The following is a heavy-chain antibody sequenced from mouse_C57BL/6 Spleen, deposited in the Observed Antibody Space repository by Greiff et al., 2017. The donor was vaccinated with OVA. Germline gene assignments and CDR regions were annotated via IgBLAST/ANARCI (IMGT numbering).Heavy chain of an antibody. Sequence: EVQLVESGGGLVKPGGSLKLSCAASGFTFSSYAMSWVRQTPEKRLEWVATISDGGSYTYYPDNVKGRFTISRDNAKNNLYLQMSHLKSEDTAMYYCARDGYGSRNYAMDYWGQGTSVTVSS. V-gene: IGHV5-4*01. CDR1: GFTFSSYA. CDR2: ISDGGSYT. CDR3: ARDGYGSRNYAMDY. J-gene: IGHJ4*01. D-gene: IGHD1-1*01.